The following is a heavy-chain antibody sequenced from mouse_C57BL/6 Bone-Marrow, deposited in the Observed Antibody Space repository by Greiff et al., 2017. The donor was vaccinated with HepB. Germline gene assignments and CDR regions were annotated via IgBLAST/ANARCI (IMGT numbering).Heavy chain of an antibody. Sequence: VQLQQPGAELVMPGASVKLSCKASGYTFTSYWMHWVKQRPGQGLEWIGEIDPSDSYTNYNQKFKGKSTLTVDKSSITAYMQRSSLTSEDSAVYYCAIEGMNSNSAHWYFDVWGTGTTVTVSS. CDR2: IDPSDSYT. CDR1: GYTFTSYW. D-gene: IGHD2-5*01. V-gene: IGHV1-69*01. CDR3: AIEGMNSNSAHWYFDV. J-gene: IGHJ1*03.